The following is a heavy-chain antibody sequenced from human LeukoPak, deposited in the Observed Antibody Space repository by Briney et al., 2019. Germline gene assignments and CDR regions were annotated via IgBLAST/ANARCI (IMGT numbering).Heavy chain of an antibody. V-gene: IGHV3-7*01. Sequence: PGGSLRLSCATSGFSFSSYAMSWVRQAPGKGLEWVANIKQDGSEKYYVDSVKGRFTISRDNAKNSLYLQMNSLRAEDTAVYYCARGTGSGWYGPYYMDVWGKGTTVTVSS. CDR1: GFSFSSYA. D-gene: IGHD6-19*01. J-gene: IGHJ6*03. CDR3: ARGTGSGWYGPYYMDV. CDR2: IKQDGSEK.